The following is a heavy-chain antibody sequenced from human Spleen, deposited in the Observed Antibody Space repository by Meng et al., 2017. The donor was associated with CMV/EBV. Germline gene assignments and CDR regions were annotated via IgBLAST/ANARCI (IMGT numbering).Heavy chain of an antibody. CDR2: ISSSSSYI. J-gene: IGHJ6*02. D-gene: IGHD3-3*01. V-gene: IGHV3-21*04. Sequence: GGSLRLSCAASGFTFSSYSMNWVRQAPGKGLEWVSSISSSSSYIYYADSVKGRFTISRDNAKNSLYLQMNSLRAEDTAVYYCAKAKDFWSDYFFYGMDVWGQGTTVTVSS. CDR1: GFTFSSYS. CDR3: AKAKDFWSDYFFYGMDV.